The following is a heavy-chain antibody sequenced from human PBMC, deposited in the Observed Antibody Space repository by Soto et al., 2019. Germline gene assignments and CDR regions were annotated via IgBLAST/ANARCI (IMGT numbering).Heavy chain of an antibody. CDR1: GFTFDDYT. J-gene: IGHJ4*02. Sequence: GGSLRLSCAASGFTFDDYTMHWVRQAPGKGLEWVSLISWDGGSTYYADSVKGRFTISRDNSKNSLYLQMNSLRTEDTALYYCAKVRDYDILTGYFDYWGQGTLVTVSS. D-gene: IGHD3-9*01. CDR2: ISWDGGST. V-gene: IGHV3-43*01. CDR3: AKVRDYDILTGYFDY.